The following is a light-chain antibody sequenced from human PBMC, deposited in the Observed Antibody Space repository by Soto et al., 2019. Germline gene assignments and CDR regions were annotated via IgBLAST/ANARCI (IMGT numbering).Light chain of an antibody. Sequence: EIVLTQSPGTLSLSPGERATLPCRASQSVSNNYLAWYQQNPGQAPMLLIDGASNGATGIPDMFSGSGSGTDFTLTSSRLEPEDFAVYYCQQYGSSGTFGQGTKVDIK. CDR1: QSVSNNY. V-gene: IGKV3-20*01. CDR3: QQYGSSGT. J-gene: IGKJ1*01. CDR2: GAS.